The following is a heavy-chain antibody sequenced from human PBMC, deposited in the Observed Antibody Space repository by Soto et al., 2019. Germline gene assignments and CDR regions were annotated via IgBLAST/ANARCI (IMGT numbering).Heavy chain of an antibody. J-gene: IGHJ4*02. D-gene: IGHD6-19*01. Sequence: QITLSESGPTLVKPTQTLTLTCTFSGFSFITSQVGVGWIRQPPGRAQEWLAIIYWDDDKRYSPSLRSRLTITKDTSKNPVVLTMTNMDPEDTGTYYCAHRPGGYMSGWDNGYFDYWGRGALVTVSS. CDR2: IYWDDDK. CDR1: GFSFITSQVG. V-gene: IGHV2-5*02. CDR3: AHRPGGYMSGWDNGYFDY.